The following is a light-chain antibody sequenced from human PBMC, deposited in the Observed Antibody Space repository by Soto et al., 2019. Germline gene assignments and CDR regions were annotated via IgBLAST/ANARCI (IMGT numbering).Light chain of an antibody. CDR2: AAS. Sequence: IQPIHFPSTLSASVVDSVTMTCQASQSISTSLAWYQQKPGKAPKLLIYAASTLESVVPSRFSGSGSGTEFTLTISSLQPDDFATFYCQQHNSYPYTFGQGTKVDIK. CDR1: QSISTS. V-gene: IGKV1-5*03. CDR3: QQHNSYPYT. J-gene: IGKJ2*01.